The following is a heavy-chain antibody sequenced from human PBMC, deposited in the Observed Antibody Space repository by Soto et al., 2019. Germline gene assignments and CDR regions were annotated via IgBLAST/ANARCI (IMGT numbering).Heavy chain of an antibody. CDR3: ASFYRYDRSSYYYYYFYCMDV. CDR1: GFTFSSYS. J-gene: IGHJ6*04. CDR2: ISSSSSTI. Sequence: GGSLRLSCAASGFTFSSYSMNWVRQAPGKGLEWVSYISSSSSTIYYADSVKGRFTISRDNAKNSLYLQMNSLRDEDTAVYYSASFYRYDRSSYYYYYFYCMDVWDRGTTVTVSS. V-gene: IGHV3-48*02. D-gene: IGHD3-22*01.